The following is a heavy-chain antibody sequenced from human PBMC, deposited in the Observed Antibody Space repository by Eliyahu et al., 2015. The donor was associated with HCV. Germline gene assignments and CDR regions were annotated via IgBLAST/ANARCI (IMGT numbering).Heavy chain of an antibody. J-gene: IGHJ4*02. V-gene: IGHV3-23*01. CDR3: AKDVGFGEGSEDY. CDR2: ISGSGGST. CDR1: GFTFSGYA. D-gene: IGHD3-10*01. Sequence: EVQLLESGGGLVQPGGSLRLSCAASGFTFSGYAMSWVRQAPGKGLEWVSAISGSGGSTYYADSVKGRFTISRDNSKNTLYLQMNSLRAEDTAVYYCAKDVGFGEGSEDYWGQGTLVTVSS.